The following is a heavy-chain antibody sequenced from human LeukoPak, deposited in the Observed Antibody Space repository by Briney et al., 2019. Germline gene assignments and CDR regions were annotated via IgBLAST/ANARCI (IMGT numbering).Heavy chain of an antibody. V-gene: IGHV4-39*07. CDR1: GGSISSSSYY. J-gene: IGHJ4*02. D-gene: IGHD3-10*01. CDR2: INHSGST. Sequence: SETLSLTCTVSGGSISSSSYYWGWIRQPPGKGLEWIGEINHSGSTNYNPSLKSRVTISVDTSKNQFSLKLSSVTAADTAVYYCARAAKGLRITMVRGVIKYFDYWGQGTLVTVSS. CDR3: ARAAKGLRITMVRGVIKYFDY.